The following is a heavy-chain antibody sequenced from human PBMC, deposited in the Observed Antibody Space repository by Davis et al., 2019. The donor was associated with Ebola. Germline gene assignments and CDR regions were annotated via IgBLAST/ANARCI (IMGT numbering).Heavy chain of an antibody. CDR2: VIVASGDT. CDR3: VGEDYNDGTCCSFDY. Sequence: SVKVSCKTSGFRFLNSAVQWVRQAPGEGLEWKGWVIVASGDTKYAQNLQGRLTIYTDTSTGTVYMELNSLTTEDTAIYYCVGEDYNDGTCCSFDYWGQGTLVTVSS. V-gene: IGHV1-58*01. D-gene: IGHD2-15*01. CDR1: GFRFLNSA. J-gene: IGHJ4*02.